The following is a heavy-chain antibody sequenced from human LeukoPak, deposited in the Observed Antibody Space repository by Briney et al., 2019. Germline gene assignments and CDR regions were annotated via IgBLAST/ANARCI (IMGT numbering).Heavy chain of an antibody. V-gene: IGHV1-2*02. Sequence: ASVKVSCKASGYTLSGYYIHWVRQAPGQGLEWLGWINPNSGETSYAQRFQGGVTLTRDTSISTFYMDVSRLRSDDTAVYFCARYNWNDVVSALDYWGQGTLVTVSS. D-gene: IGHD1-1*01. CDR1: GYTLSGYY. CDR2: INPNSGET. CDR3: ARYNWNDVVSALDY. J-gene: IGHJ4*02.